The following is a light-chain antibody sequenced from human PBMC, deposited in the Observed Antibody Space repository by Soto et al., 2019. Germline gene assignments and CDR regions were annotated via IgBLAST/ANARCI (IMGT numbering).Light chain of an antibody. Sequence: EIVLTQSPGTLSLSPGERATLSCRASQSVSSSYLAWYQQKPGQAPRPLIYGASSRATGIPDRFSGSGSGTGFALTLRRLEPEDFAGYYWFQYGSSPYTLGQGTKLEIK. CDR1: QSVSSSY. CDR3: FQYGSSPYT. J-gene: IGKJ2*01. V-gene: IGKV3-20*01. CDR2: GAS.